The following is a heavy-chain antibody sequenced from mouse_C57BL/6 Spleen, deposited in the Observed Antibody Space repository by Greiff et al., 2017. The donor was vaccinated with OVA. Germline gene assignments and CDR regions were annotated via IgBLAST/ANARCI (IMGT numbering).Heavy chain of an antibody. CDR1: GYTFTSYW. Sequence: QVQLQQPGAELVKPGASVKLSCKASGYTFTSYWMHWVKQRPGQGLEWIGMIHPNSGSTNYNEKFKSKATLTVDKSSSTAYMQLSSLTSEDSAVYYCASPIYYVYEDYAMDYWGQGTSVTVSS. CDR2: IHPNSGST. D-gene: IGHD2-2*01. J-gene: IGHJ4*01. CDR3: ASPIYYVYEDYAMDY. V-gene: IGHV1-64*01.